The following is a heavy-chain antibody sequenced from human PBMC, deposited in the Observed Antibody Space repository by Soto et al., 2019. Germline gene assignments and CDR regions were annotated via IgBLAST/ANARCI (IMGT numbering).Heavy chain of an antibody. CDR1: GFTFSSYS. Sequence: GSLRLSCAASGFTFSSYSMNWVRQAPGKGLEWVSSISSSSSYIYYADSVKGRFTISRDNAKNSLYLQMNSLRAEDTAVYYCARGPFIAAGNWFDPWGQGTLVTVSS. D-gene: IGHD6-13*01. J-gene: IGHJ5*02. V-gene: IGHV3-21*01. CDR3: ARGPFIAAGNWFDP. CDR2: ISSSSSYI.